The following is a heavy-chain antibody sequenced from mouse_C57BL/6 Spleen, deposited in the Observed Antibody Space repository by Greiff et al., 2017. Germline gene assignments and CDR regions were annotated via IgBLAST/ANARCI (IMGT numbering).Heavy chain of an antibody. D-gene: IGHD2-4*01. CDR1: GYTFTSYW. J-gene: IGHJ4*01. CDR3: ALIYYDYDDGGDY. CDR2: IHPNSGST. Sequence: VQLQQPGAELVKPGASVKLSCKASGYTFTSYWMHWVKQRPGQGLEWIGMIHPNSGSTNYNEKFKSKATLTVDKSSSTAYMQLSSLTSEDSAVYYCALIYYDYDDGGDYWGQGTSVTVSS. V-gene: IGHV1-64*01.